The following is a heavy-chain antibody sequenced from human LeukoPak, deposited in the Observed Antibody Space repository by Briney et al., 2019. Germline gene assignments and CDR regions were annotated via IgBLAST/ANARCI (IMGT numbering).Heavy chain of an antibody. J-gene: IGHJ3*02. Sequence: GGSLRLSCAASGFTVSSNYMSWVRQAPGKGLEWVSVIYSGGSTYYADSVKGRFTISRDNSKNTLYLQMNSLRAEDTAVYYCAKGGYYYDSSGAFDIWGQGTMVTVSS. CDR2: IYSGGST. CDR1: GFTVSSNY. D-gene: IGHD3-22*01. CDR3: AKGGYYYDSSGAFDI. V-gene: IGHV3-66*01.